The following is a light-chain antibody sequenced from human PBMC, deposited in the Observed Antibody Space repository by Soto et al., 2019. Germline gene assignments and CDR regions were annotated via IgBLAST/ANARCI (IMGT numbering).Light chain of an antibody. J-gene: IGKJ1*01. Sequence: EIVLTQSPGTLSLSPGERATLSCRASQSVRNNYLAWYQQKLGQAPRVLIYDASSRATGIPDRFSGSGSGTEFTLTISRLEPEDFAVYYCQQYGSSGTFGQGTKVDIK. CDR3: QQYGSSGT. V-gene: IGKV3-20*01. CDR2: DAS. CDR1: QSVRNNY.